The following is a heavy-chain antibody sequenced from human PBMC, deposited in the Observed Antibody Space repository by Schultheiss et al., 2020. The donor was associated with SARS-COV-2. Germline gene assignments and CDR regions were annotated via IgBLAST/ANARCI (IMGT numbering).Heavy chain of an antibody. V-gene: IGHV4-59*01. D-gene: IGHD5-12*01. CDR3: ARVGDRYSGYANDAFDI. CDR2: IYYSGST. Sequence: SQTLSLTCAVYGGSFSGYYWSWIRQPPGKGLEWIGYIYYSGSTNYNPSLKSRVTISVDTSKNQFSLKLSSVTAADTAVYYCARVGDRYSGYANDAFDIWGQGTMVTVSS. CDR1: GGSFSGYY. J-gene: IGHJ3*02.